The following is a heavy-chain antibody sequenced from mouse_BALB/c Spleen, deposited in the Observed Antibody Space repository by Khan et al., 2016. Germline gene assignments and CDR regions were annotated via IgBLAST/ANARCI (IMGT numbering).Heavy chain of an antibody. D-gene: IGHD3-1*01. V-gene: IGHV9-3*02. CDR3: ARTARATFAY. J-gene: IGHJ3*01. CDR1: GYTFTNYG. CDR2: IHTSTGEP. Sequence: QIQLMQSGPELKKPGETVKISCKASGYTFTNYGMNWVKQAPGKGLKWMGWIHTSTGEPTYAEEFKGRVAFSLETSASTAYLQINNLKSEDTATYFCARTARATFAYWGQGTLVTVSA.